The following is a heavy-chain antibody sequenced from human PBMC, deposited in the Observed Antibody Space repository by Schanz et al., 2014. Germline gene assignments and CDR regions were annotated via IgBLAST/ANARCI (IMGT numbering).Heavy chain of an antibody. CDR3: AAESSRAWFYNSVDV. CDR2: INPSSGTT. V-gene: IGHV1-46*01. Sequence: QVQLVQSGAEVKKPGASVKVSCKASGYTFTTYYIHWVRQAPGQGLEWMGKINPSSGTTRIAQNFQGRLTVTRDTSTSTVNMELSSLRSEDTGVYYCAAESSRAWFYNSVDVWGQGTTVTVSS. CDR1: GYTFTTYY. D-gene: IGHD3-9*01. J-gene: IGHJ6*02.